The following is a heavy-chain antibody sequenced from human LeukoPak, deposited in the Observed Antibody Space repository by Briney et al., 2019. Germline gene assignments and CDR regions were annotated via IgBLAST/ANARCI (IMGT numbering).Heavy chain of an antibody. J-gene: IGHJ4*02. CDR2: ISGSGGST. V-gene: IGHV3-23*01. D-gene: IGHD3-22*01. CDR1: GFTFSSYA. CDR3: ARDPASSGYYLFCFDY. Sequence: GGSLRLSCAASGFTFSSYAMSWVRQAPGKGLEWVSAISGSGGSTYYADSVKGRFTISRDNSKNTLYLQMNSLRAEDTAVYYCARDPASSGYYLFCFDYWGQGTLVTVSS.